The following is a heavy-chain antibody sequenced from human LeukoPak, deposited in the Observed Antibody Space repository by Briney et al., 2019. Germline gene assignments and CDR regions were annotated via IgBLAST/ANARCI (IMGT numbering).Heavy chain of an antibody. CDR3: AKDRECSGSSCSRYFDF. CDR1: GFTFSNHA. J-gene: IGHJ4*02. CDR2: SSLRGGHT. Sequence: GGALRLSCAASGFTFSNHAMSWVRQAPGKGLEWVSGSSLRGGHTYYADPVKGRFTISRDNSGNTMYLQMNSLRAEDTAVYYCAKDRECSGSSCSRYFDFWGQGTLVAVSS. D-gene: IGHD2-2*01. V-gene: IGHV3-23*01.